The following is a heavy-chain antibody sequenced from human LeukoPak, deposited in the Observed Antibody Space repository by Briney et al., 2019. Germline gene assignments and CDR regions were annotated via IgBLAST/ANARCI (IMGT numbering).Heavy chain of an antibody. CDR2: INHSGST. Sequence: SETLSLTCAVYGGSFSGYYWSWIRQPPGKGLEWIGEINHSGSTNYNPSLKSRVTISVDTSKNQFSLKLSSVTAADTAVYYCARHVVSMSYYSPDYFYGMDVWGQGTTVTVSS. CDR3: ARHVVSMSYYSPDYFYGMDV. CDR1: GGSFSGYY. D-gene: IGHD3-10*01. J-gene: IGHJ6*02. V-gene: IGHV4-34*01.